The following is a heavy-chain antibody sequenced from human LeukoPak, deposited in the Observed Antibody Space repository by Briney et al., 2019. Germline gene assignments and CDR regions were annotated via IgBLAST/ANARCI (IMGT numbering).Heavy chain of an antibody. CDR2: IVVGSGKT. CDR1: GFTFGSSA. Sequence: SVTVSCKASGFTFGSSAIQWVRQAPGQRLEWIGWIVVGSGKTNYAQKFQERTTITRDMSTSTVYMELSSLRSEDTAVYYCARDSGWEVVLYASEIWGQGTMVTVSS. CDR3: ARDSGWEVVLYASEI. V-gene: IGHV1-58*02. D-gene: IGHD1-26*01. J-gene: IGHJ3*02.